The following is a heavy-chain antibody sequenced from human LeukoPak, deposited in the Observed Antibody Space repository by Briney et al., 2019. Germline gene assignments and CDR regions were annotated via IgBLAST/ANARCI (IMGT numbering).Heavy chain of an antibody. CDR1: GYTFTSYG. V-gene: IGHV1-18*01. D-gene: IGHD6-19*01. CDR3: ARGDLWWLVRNRNDY. Sequence: GASVKVSCKASGYTFTSYGISWVRQAPGQGLEWMGWISAYNGNTNYAQKLQGRVTMTTDTSTSTAYMELRSLRSDDTAVYYCARGDLWWLVRNRNDYWGQGTLVTVSS. CDR2: ISAYNGNT. J-gene: IGHJ4*02.